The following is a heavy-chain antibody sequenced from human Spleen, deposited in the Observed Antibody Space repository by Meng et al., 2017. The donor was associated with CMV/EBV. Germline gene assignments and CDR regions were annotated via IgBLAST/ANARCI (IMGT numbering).Heavy chain of an antibody. V-gene: IGHV4-39*07. Sequence: SETLSLTCTVSGGSISSSSYYWNWIRQPPGKGLEWIGEINHSGSTNYNPSLKSRVTISVDTSKNQFSLKLSSVTAADTAVYYCARGVRTVTTFKDYYYGMDVWGQGTTVTVSS. CDR2: INHSGST. J-gene: IGHJ6*02. CDR1: GGSISSSSYY. D-gene: IGHD4-11*01. CDR3: ARGVRTVTTFKDYYYGMDV.